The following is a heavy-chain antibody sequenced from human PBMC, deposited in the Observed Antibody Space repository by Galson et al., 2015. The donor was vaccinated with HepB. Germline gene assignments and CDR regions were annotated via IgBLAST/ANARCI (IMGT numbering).Heavy chain of an antibody. CDR2: ITGSGDDT. CDR3: AKPKSSWNFVGSYMDV. CDR1: GFTFSSYA. D-gene: IGHD1-7*01. J-gene: IGHJ6*04. V-gene: IGHV3-23*01. Sequence: SLRLSCAASGFTFSSYAMTWVRQTPGPGLEWVSGITGSGDDTYYADFVEGRFIISRDNSENKLYLQMNSLTAEDTALYYCAKPKSSWNFVGSYMDVWGKGTTVTVSS.